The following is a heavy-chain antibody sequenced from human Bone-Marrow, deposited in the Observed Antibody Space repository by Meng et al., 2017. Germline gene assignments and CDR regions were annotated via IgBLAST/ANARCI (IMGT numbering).Heavy chain of an antibody. CDR3: ARVAYRWGGDCSYFDY. V-gene: IGHV4-34*01. CDR2: INHSGST. CDR1: GGSFSGYY. J-gene: IGHJ4*02. Sequence: QVQLQQWGAGLLKPSETLSLTCAVYGGSFSGYYWSWIRQPPGKGLEWIGEINHSGSTNYNPSLKSRVTISVDTSKNQFSLKLSSVTAADTAAYYCARVAYRWGGDCSYFDYWGQGTLVTVSS. D-gene: IGHD2-21*02.